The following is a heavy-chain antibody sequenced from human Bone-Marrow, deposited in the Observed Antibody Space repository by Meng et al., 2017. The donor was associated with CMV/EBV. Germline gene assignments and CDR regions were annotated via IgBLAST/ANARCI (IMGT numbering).Heavy chain of an antibody. J-gene: IGHJ4*02. V-gene: IGHV4-34*01. Sequence: SETLSLTCAVYGGSFSGYYWSWIRQPPGKGLEWIGEIYHSGSTNYNPSLKSRVTISVDKSKNQFSLKLSSVTAADTAVYYCASSIVERHSSGYSRWGQGTLVTVSS. CDR2: IYHSGST. D-gene: IGHD3-22*01. CDR1: GGSFSGYY. CDR3: ASSIVERHSSGYSR.